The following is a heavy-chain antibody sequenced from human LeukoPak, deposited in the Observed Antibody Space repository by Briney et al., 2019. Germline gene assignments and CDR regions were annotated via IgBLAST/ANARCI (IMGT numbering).Heavy chain of an antibody. CDR2: INHSGST. D-gene: IGHD4-17*01. CDR1: GGSFSGYY. V-gene: IGHV4-34*01. CDR3: ARGSMTTVTRNFDY. Sequence: KSSETLSLTCAVYGGSFSGYYWSWIRQPPGKGLEWIGEINHSGSTNYNPSLKSRVTISVDTSKNQFSLKLSSVTAADTAVYYCARGSMTTVTRNFDYWGQGTLVTVSS. J-gene: IGHJ4*02.